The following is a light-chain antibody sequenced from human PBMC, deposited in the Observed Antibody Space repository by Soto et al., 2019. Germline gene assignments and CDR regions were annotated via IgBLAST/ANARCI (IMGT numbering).Light chain of an antibody. J-gene: IGLJ1*01. V-gene: IGLV2-14*03. Sequence: QSVLTQPASVSGSPGQSIAISCTGVRTDVADGYDYVSWYQQHPGQAPQLIIYDVSNRPSGVSDRFSGSKSGHTASLTISGLQAEDEVEYYCTSNTTGPPFYVCGTGTKVTAL. CDR1: RTDVADGYDY. CDR3: TSNTTGPPFYV. CDR2: DVS.